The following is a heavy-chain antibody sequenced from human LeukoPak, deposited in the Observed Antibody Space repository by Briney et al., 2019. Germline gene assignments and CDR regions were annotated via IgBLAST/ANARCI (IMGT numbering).Heavy chain of an antibody. Sequence: GGSLRLSCAASGFTFSSYSMNWVRQAPGKGLEWVANIKQDGSEKYYVDSVKGRFTISRDNAKNSLYLQMNSLRAEDTAVYYCVRGVYWGQGTLVTVSS. J-gene: IGHJ4*02. CDR2: IKQDGSEK. CDR1: GFTFSSYS. V-gene: IGHV3-7*01. CDR3: VRGVY. D-gene: IGHD3-10*01.